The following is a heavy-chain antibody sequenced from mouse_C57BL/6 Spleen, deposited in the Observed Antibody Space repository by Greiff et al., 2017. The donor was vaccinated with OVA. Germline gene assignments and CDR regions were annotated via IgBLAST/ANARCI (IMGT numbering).Heavy chain of an antibody. D-gene: IGHD4-1*01. J-gene: IGHJ2*01. V-gene: IGHV1-7*01. CDR3: ATPLIGKGYFDY. CDR1: GYTFTSYW. Sequence: VQLQQSGAELAKPGASVKLSCKASGYTFTSYWMHWVKQRPGQGLEWIGYINPSSGYTKYNQKFKDKATLTVDKSSSTAYMQLSSLTYEDSAVYYCATPLIGKGYFDYWGQGTTLTVSS. CDR2: INPSSGYT.